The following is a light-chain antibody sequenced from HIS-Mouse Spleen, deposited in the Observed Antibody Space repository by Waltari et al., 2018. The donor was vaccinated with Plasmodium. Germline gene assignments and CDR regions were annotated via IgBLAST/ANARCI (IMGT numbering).Light chain of an antibody. V-gene: IGLV2-14*03. CDR1: SSYVRGYNY. CDR3: SSYTSSSTLNYV. Sequence: QSALTQPASVSGSPGQSNTISCTGTSSYVRGYNYVPAYQQHPGKAPKLMIYDVSNRPSGVSNRFSGSKSGNTASLTISGLQAEDEADYYCSSYTSSSTLNYVFGTGTKVTVL. J-gene: IGLJ1*01. CDR2: DVS.